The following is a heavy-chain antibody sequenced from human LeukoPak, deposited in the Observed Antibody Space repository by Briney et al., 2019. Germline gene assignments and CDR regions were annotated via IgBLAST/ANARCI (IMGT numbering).Heavy chain of an antibody. CDR1: GGSISSYY. V-gene: IGHV4-59*01. J-gene: IGHJ5*02. CDR2: INYSGST. D-gene: IGHD3-10*01. Sequence: PSETLSLTCTVSGGSISSYYWSWIPQPPGKGLEWIGYINYSGSTNYNPSLESRVTISVDRSKNQFSLKLSSVTAADTAVYYCVRDLTGAGFDPWGQGTLVTVSS. CDR3: VRDLTGAGFDP.